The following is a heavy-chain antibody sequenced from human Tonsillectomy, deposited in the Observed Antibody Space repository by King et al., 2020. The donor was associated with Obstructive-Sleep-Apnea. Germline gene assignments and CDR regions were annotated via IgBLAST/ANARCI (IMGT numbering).Heavy chain of an antibody. V-gene: IGHV4-30-4*01. CDR1: GGSISSGDYY. CDR3: ARESPTYYYGSGSSLYFDY. D-gene: IGHD3-10*01. CDR2: IYYSGST. Sequence: QLQESGPGLVKPSQTLSLTCTVSGGSISSGDYYWSWIRQPPGKCLEWIGYIYYSGSTYYNPSLNSRVTISVDTSKNQFSLKLSSVTAADTAVYYCARESPTYYYGSGSSLYFDYWGQGTLVTVSS. J-gene: IGHJ4*02.